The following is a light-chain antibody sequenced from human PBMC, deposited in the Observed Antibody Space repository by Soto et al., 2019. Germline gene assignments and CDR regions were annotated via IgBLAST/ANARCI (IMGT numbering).Light chain of an antibody. CDR3: AAWDDSLNGPHVV. CDR2: SNN. CDR1: SSIGSNT. V-gene: IGLV1-44*01. J-gene: IGLJ2*01. Sequence: QSVLTQPPSASGTPGQRVTISCSGSSSIGSNTVNWYQQLPGTAPKLLIYSNNQRPSGVPDRFSGSKSGTSASLAISGLQSEDEADYYCAAWDDSLNGPHVVFGGGTKLTVL.